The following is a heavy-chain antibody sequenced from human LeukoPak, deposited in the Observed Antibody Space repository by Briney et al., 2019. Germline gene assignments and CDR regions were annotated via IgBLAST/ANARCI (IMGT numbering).Heavy chain of an antibody. V-gene: IGHV3-48*03. CDR3: ARDSSYYGSGSFSD. CDR2: ISSSGSTI. CDR1: GFTFSTYE. Sequence: GGSLRLSCAASGFTFSTYEMNRVRQAPGKGLEWVSYISSSGSTIYYADSVKGRFTISRDNAKNSLYLQMDSLRAEDTAVYYCARDSSYYGSGSFSDWGQGTLVTVSS. J-gene: IGHJ4*02. D-gene: IGHD3-10*01.